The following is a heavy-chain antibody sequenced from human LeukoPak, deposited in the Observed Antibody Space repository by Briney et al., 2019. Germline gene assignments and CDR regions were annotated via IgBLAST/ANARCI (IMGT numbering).Heavy chain of an antibody. CDR1: GGTFSTYA. CDR2: IVPILGAA. D-gene: IGHD3-10*01. Sequence: ASVKVSCKASGGTFSTYAISWVRQAPGQGLEWMGGIVPILGAASYAQKFQGRVTITADESTTTAFMELSSLRADDTAVYYCASSLWFRGGDYWYFALWGRGTLVTVSS. CDR3: ASSLWFRGGDYWYFAL. J-gene: IGHJ2*01. V-gene: IGHV1-69*13.